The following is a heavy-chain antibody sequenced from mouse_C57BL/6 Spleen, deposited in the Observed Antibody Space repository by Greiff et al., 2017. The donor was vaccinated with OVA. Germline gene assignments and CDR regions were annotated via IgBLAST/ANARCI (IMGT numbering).Heavy chain of an antibody. Sequence: EVKLVESGGDLVKPGGSLKLSCAASGFTFSSYGMSWVRQTPDKRLEWVATISSGGSYTYYPDSVKGRFTISRDNAKNTLYLQMSSLKSEDTAMYYCARHEGGTTDYFDYWGQGTTLTVSS. D-gene: IGHD1-1*01. J-gene: IGHJ2*01. CDR2: ISSGGSYT. CDR3: ARHEGGTTDYFDY. CDR1: GFTFSSYG. V-gene: IGHV5-6*01.